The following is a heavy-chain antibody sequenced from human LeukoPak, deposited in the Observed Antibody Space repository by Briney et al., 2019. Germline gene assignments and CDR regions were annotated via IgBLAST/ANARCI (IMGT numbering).Heavy chain of an antibody. Sequence: SETLSLTCSVTDGSITNYDWSWVRQTPGKGLEFIGHVHYSGTANYNPSLRSRVTISIDTSKKHFFLKSKSVTAADTAVYYCARGYGDFRVEGRYFHSWGQGTLVTVSS. V-gene: IGHV4-59*01. CDR3: ARGYGDFRVEGRYFHS. J-gene: IGHJ4*02. D-gene: IGHD4-17*01. CDR1: DGSITNYD. CDR2: VHYSGTA.